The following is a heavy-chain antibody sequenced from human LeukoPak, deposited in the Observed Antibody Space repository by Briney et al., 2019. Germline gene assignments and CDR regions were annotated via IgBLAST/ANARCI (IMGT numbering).Heavy chain of an antibody. CDR2: IYHSGST. Sequence: PSETLSLTCAVSGGSISSGGYSWSWIRQPPGKGLEWIGYIYHSGSTYYNPSLKSRVTISVDRSKNQFSLKLSSVTAADTAVYYCARGPQLYYDFWSGYYMGVPDYYYGMDVWGQGTTVTVSS. CDR1: GGSISSGGYS. D-gene: IGHD3-3*01. CDR3: ARGPQLYYDFWSGYYMGVPDYYYGMDV. J-gene: IGHJ6*02. V-gene: IGHV4-30-2*01.